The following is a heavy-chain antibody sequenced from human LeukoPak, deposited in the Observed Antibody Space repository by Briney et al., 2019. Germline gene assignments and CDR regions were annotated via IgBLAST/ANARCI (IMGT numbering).Heavy chain of an antibody. CDR2: INHSGST. D-gene: IGHD3-22*01. CDR1: GGSFSGYY. CDR3: ARGPKYYYDSRDAFDI. V-gene: IGHV4-34*01. Sequence: KTSETLSLTCAVYGGSFSGYYWSWIRQPPGKGLEWIGEINHSGSTNYNPSLKSRVTISVDTSKNQFSLKLSSVTAADTAVYYCARGPKYYYDSRDAFDIWGQGTMVTVSS. J-gene: IGHJ3*02.